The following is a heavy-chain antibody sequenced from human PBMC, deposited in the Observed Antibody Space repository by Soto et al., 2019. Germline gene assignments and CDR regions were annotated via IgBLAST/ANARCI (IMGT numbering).Heavy chain of an antibody. J-gene: IGHJ6*02. CDR2: MNEDGGTT. Sequence: GGSLRLSCAASGFAFSSYWMHWVRQAPGKGLVWVSRMNEDGGTTDYADSVKGRFTISRDNAKNTLYLQMNSLRVEDTAVYYCASDLSGRADVWGQGTTVTVS. CDR3: ASDLSGRADV. V-gene: IGHV3-74*01. D-gene: IGHD3-10*01. CDR1: GFAFSSYW.